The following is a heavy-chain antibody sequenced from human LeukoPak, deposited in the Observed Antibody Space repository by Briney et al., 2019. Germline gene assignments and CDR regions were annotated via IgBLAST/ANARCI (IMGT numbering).Heavy chain of an antibody. D-gene: IGHD7-27*01. CDR2: SCSSGNT. CDR1: GGSISSSSDY. J-gene: IGHJ4*02. CDR3: AREDANWGDFDS. Sequence: SETLSLTCSVAGGSISSSSDYWGWIRQPPGKGLEWMGYSCSSGNTNYNPSLKSRGTISLDTSKNQFSPKLSSMTAADTAVYYCAREDANWGDFDSWGQGTLVTVSS. V-gene: IGHV4-61*01.